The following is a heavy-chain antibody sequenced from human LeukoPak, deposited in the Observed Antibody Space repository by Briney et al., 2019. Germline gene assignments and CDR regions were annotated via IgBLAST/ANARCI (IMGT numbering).Heavy chain of an antibody. J-gene: IGHJ4*02. D-gene: IGHD5-18*01. Sequence: GGPLQISCKASGYPFTSYWIGWARQVPGKGLEWMGIIDPSDSETRYTPSFQGQVTISVDKSLTTAYLQWNSLKASDTAMYYCARQTAMGRSGDYWGQGTLVTVSS. V-gene: IGHV5-51*01. CDR3: ARQTAMGRSGDY. CDR2: IDPSDSET. CDR1: GYPFTSYW.